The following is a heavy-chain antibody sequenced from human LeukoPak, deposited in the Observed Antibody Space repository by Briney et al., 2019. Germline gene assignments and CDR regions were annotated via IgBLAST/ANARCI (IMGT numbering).Heavy chain of an antibody. V-gene: IGHV3-7*01. J-gene: IGHJ4*02. CDR2: IKQDGSEK. CDR3: ARVGYSYGPPRYFDY. D-gene: IGHD5-18*01. CDR1: GFTFSSYW. Sequence: SGGSLRLSCAAYGFTFSSYWMSWVRQAPGKGLEWVANIKQDGSEKYYVDSVKGRFTISRDNAKNSLYLQMNSLRAEDTAVYYCARVGYSYGPPRYFDYWGQGTLVTVSS.